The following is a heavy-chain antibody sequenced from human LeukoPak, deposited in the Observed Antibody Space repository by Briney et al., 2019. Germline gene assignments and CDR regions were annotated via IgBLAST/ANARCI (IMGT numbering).Heavy chain of an antibody. CDR3: AKDLRGYSYGADDY. V-gene: IGHV3-23*01. Sequence: PGGSLRLSCVASGFTFSSYAMSWVRQAPGKGLEWVSTIVGSGGSTYYVDSVKGRFTISRDNSKNTLYVQMNSLRAEDTAIYYCAKDLRGYSYGADDYWGQGTLVIVSS. D-gene: IGHD5-18*01. CDR1: GFTFSSYA. J-gene: IGHJ4*02. CDR2: IVGSGGST.